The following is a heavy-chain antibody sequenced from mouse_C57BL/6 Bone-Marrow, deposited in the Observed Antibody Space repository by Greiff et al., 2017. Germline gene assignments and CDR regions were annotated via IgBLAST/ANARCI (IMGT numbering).Heavy chain of an antibody. D-gene: IGHD2-12*01. CDR3: ARSYSAWFAY. V-gene: IGHV1-52*01. J-gene: IGHJ3*01. CDR2: IDPSDSET. Sequence: QVQLQQPGAELVRPGSSVKLSCKASGYTFTSYWMHWVKQRPIQGLEWIGNIDPSDSETHYNQKFKDKATLTVDKSSSTAYMQLSSLTSEDSAVDFCARSYSAWFAYWGQGTLVTVSA. CDR1: GYTFTSYW.